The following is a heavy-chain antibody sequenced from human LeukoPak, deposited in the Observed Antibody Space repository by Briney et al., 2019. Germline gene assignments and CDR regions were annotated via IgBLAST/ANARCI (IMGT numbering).Heavy chain of an antibody. Sequence: PGRSLRLSCIVSGFTFSDYHMTWVRQAPGKGLEWVGFIRIQANGGTADYAASVKGRFTISRDDSKTIAYLQMNSLKTEDTAVYYCSRAYSTGWLGINDYWGQGALVTVSS. CDR3: SRAYSTGWLGINDY. CDR2: IRIQANGGTA. J-gene: IGHJ4*02. V-gene: IGHV3-49*04. CDR1: GFTFSDYH. D-gene: IGHD6-19*01.